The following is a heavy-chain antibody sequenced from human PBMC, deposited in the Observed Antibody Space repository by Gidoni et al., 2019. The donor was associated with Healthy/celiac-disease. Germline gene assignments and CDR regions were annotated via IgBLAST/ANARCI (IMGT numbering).Heavy chain of an antibody. V-gene: IGHV1-69*06. J-gene: IGHJ6*02. D-gene: IGHD6-13*01. CDR3: ARGTAAAGDYYYGMDV. CDR1: GGPFSSYA. Sequence: QVQLVQSGAEVKKPGSSVKVSCKASGGPFSSYAISWVRQAPGQGLEWRGGIIPIFGTANYAQKFQGRVTITADKSTSTAYMELSSLRSEDTAVYYCARGTAAAGDYYYGMDVWGQGTTVTVSS. CDR2: IIPIFGTA.